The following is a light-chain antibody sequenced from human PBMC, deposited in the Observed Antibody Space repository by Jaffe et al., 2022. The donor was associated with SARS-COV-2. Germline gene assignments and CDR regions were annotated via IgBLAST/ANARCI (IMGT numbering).Light chain of an antibody. CDR2: GAS. J-gene: IGKJ4*01. V-gene: IGKV3-15*01. CDR1: QSVSSN. CDR3: QQYNNWPLT. Sequence: EIVMTQSPATLSVSPGERATLSCRASQSVSSNFAWYQQKPGQAPRLLIYGASTRATGVPARFSGGGSGTEFTFTISSLQSEDFAVYYCQQYNNWPLTFGGGTKVEIK.